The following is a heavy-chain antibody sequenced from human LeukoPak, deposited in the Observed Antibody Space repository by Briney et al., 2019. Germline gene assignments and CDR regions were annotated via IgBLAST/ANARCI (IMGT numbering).Heavy chain of an antibody. V-gene: IGHV1-46*01. CDR3: ARDRGLNVCPSDY. CDR2: ISPSGGST. D-gene: IGHD3-10*01. Sequence: GASVKVSCKASGYTFTNYYIHWVRQAPGQGLEWMGVISPSGGSTSYAQKFQGRLTMTRDTSTSTVDMGLSSLRSEDTAVYYCARDRGLNVCPSDYWGQGTLVIVSS. CDR1: GYTFTNYY. J-gene: IGHJ4*02.